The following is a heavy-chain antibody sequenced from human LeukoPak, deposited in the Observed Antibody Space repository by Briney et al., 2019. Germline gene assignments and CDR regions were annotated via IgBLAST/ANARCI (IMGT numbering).Heavy chain of an antibody. CDR3: AKRSGSPHNFDY. Sequence: PGGSLRLSCAASGFTFDARAMNWVRQAPGKPLEWVSLISGDGGTTQYADSVKGRFTISRDNSRNSLYLQMRSLRTEDTAFYYCAKRSGSPHNFDYWGRGTLVAVSS. CDR2: ISGDGGTT. D-gene: IGHD1-14*01. J-gene: IGHJ4*02. V-gene: IGHV3-43*02. CDR1: GFTFDARA.